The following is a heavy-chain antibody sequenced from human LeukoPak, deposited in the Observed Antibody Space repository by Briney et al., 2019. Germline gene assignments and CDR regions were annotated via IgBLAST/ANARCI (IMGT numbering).Heavy chain of an antibody. J-gene: IGHJ5*02. V-gene: IGHV6-1*01. CDR3: ARRLTQYDCFDP. CDR2: TYYRSTWYN. D-gene: IGHD2-2*01. CDR1: GDSVSSNSVT. Sequence: SQTLSLTCAISGDSVSSNSVTWNWIRQSPSRGLEWLGRTYYRSTWYNDYAVSVRGRITVNPDTSKNQFSLHLNSVTPEDTAVYYCARRLTQYDCFDPWGQGILVIVSS.